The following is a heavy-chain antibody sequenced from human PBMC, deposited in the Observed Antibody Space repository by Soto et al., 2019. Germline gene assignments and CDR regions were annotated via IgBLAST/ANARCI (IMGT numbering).Heavy chain of an antibody. CDR3: ASVLVDY. Sequence: PSETLSLTCGVYGGSFSGYFWSWLRQSPGKGLEWLAEANDRGSRNYNPFLRGRLTISLDTSKNQFSLKLSSVTAADTAVYYCASVLVDYWGQGTLVTVSS. V-gene: IGHV4-34*01. CDR2: ANDRGSR. J-gene: IGHJ4*02. CDR1: GGSFSGYF.